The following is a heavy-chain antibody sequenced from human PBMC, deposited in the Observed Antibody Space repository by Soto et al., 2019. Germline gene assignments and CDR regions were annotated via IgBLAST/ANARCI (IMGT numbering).Heavy chain of an antibody. J-gene: IGHJ5*02. Sequence: PSETLSLTCTVSGGSITSSYYWGWIRQPPGKGLEWIGSIYYSGSTYYNPSLKSRVTISVDTSKNQFSLKLSSVTAADTAVYYCARLSSSWSDNWFDPWGQGTLVTVSS. CDR3: ARLSSSWSDNWFDP. CDR2: IYYSGST. CDR1: GGSITSSYY. V-gene: IGHV4-39*01. D-gene: IGHD6-13*01.